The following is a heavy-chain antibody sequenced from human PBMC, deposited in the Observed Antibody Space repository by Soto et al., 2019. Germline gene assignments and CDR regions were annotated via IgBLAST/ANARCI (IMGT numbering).Heavy chain of an antibody. CDR1: GGSFSGYY. J-gene: IGHJ4*02. CDR3: ARVPSPDGLAAAPNDY. Sequence: QVQLQQWGAGLLKPSETLSLTCAVYGGSFSGYYWSWIRQPPGKGLEWIGEINHSGSTNYNPSLKRRVTISVDTSKNQFSLKLSSVTAADTAVYYCARVPSPDGLAAAPNDYWGQGTLVTVSS. V-gene: IGHV4-34*01. CDR2: INHSGST. D-gene: IGHD6-13*01.